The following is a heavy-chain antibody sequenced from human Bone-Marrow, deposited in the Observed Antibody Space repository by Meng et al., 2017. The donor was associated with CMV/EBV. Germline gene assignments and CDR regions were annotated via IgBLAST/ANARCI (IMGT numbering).Heavy chain of an antibody. Sequence: GGSLRLSCAASGFTFSSYAMSWVRQAPGKGLEWVSVIYSGGSSTYYADSVRGRFTISRGNSKNTLYLQKNSLRAEDTAVYYCARDSYYDVYYYGMDVWGQGTTVTVSS. CDR2: IYSGGSST. J-gene: IGHJ6*01. V-gene: IGHV3-23*03. D-gene: IGHD3-22*01. CDR3: ARDSYYDVYYYGMDV. CDR1: GFTFSSYA.